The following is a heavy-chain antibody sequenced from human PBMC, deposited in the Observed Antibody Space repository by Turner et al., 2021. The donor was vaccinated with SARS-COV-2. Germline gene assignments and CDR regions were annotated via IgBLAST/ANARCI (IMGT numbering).Heavy chain of an antibody. CDR1: GFTFSSYG. CDR3: AKDLGQLDWFDP. Sequence: QVQLVESGGGVVQPGRYLRLSCAASGFTFSSYGMHWVRQAPGKGLEWVAVISYDGSNKYYADSVKGRFTISRDNSKNTLYLQMNSLRAEDTAVYYCAKDLGQLDWFDPWGQGTLVTVSS. CDR2: ISYDGSNK. D-gene: IGHD6-13*01. J-gene: IGHJ5*02. V-gene: IGHV3-30*18.